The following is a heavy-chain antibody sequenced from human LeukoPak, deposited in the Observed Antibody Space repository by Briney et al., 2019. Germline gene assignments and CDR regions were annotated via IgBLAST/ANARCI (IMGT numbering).Heavy chain of an antibody. J-gene: IGHJ4*02. Sequence: GGSLRLSCAASGFTFSSYEMNWLRQAPGKGLQWVSYISSSGSTIYYADSVKGRFTISKDNAKNSLYLQMNSLRAEDTAVYYCAREGLYGDYNYWGQGTLVTVSS. V-gene: IGHV3-48*03. CDR2: ISSSGSTI. D-gene: IGHD4-17*01. CDR3: AREGLYGDYNY. CDR1: GFTFSSYE.